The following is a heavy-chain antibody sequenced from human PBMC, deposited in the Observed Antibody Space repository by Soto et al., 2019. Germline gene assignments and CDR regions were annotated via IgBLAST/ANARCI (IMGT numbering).Heavy chain of an antibody. Sequence: GGSLKISRKGSWYSFTSYWIGWGGQMPGKGLEWMGIIYPGDSDTRYSPSFQGQVTISADKSISTAYLQWSSLKASDTALYFCARDRDLEPTVWGYWGQGIQVTVSS. V-gene: IGHV5-51*01. D-gene: IGHD7-27*01. CDR1: WYSFTSYW. J-gene: IGHJ4*02. CDR2: IYPGDSDT. CDR3: ARDRDLEPTVWGY.